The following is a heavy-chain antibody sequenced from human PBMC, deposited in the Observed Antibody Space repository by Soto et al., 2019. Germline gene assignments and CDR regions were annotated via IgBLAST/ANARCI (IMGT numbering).Heavy chain of an antibody. CDR3: TRFGSMNGYNYEIGGNSYFDP. CDR2: MHYSGSA. V-gene: IGHV4-30-4*01. J-gene: IGHJ5*02. D-gene: IGHD5-12*01. CDR1: SVSITSGDYY. Sequence: KPSETLSLTCTVSSVSITSGDYYWSWVRQPPGKGLEWIGHMHYSGSAYYNLSLKSRLSMSVDTSKNLFTLHLSSVTAADTAVYYCTRFGSMNGYNYEIGGNSYFDPWGQGTLVTVSS.